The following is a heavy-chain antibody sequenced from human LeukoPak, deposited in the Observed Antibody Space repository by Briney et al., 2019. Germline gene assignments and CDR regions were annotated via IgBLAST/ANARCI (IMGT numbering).Heavy chain of an antibody. Sequence: PGGSLRLSCAASGFIFSSYAMSWVRQAPGKGLEWVSVISGSGGSTYYADSVKGRFTISRDNSKNTLYLQMNSLRAEDTAVYYCAKAWGQWGTGEYYFDYWGQGTLVTVSS. CDR2: ISGSGGST. V-gene: IGHV3-23*01. J-gene: IGHJ4*02. CDR1: GFIFSSYA. CDR3: AKAWGQWGTGEYYFDY. D-gene: IGHD3-16*01.